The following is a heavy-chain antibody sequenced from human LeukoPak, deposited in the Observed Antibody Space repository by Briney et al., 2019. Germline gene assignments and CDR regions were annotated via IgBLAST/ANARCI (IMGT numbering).Heavy chain of an antibody. Sequence: GRSLRLSCAASGFTFSSYGMHWVRQAPGKGLEWVAVISYDGSNNYYADSVKGRFTISRDNSKDTLYLQMNSLRAEDTAVYYCAKGGQQLEDWGQGTLVTVSS. J-gene: IGHJ4*02. CDR1: GFTFSSYG. CDR3: AKGGQQLED. CDR2: ISYDGSNN. V-gene: IGHV3-30*18. D-gene: IGHD6-6*01.